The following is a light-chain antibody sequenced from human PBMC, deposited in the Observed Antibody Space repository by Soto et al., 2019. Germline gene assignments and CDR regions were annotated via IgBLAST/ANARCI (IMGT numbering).Light chain of an antibody. CDR1: QTFGSTY. Sequence: SVLTQSQGTLSLSPGERVTLSCRASQTFGSTYLAWYQQRPGQSPRLLIYGASRRASGIPDRFRGSGSGTDFTLTISRLEPEDFAVYYCQQFGTSPLYTFGQGTKLEIK. J-gene: IGKJ2*01. V-gene: IGKV3-20*01. CDR2: GAS. CDR3: QQFGTSPLYT.